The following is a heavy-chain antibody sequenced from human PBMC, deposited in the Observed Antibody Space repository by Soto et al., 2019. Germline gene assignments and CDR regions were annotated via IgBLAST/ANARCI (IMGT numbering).Heavy chain of an antibody. Sequence: GESLKISCKGSGYSFAGYWITWVRQKPGKGLEWMGRIDPSDSQTYYSPSFRGHVTISATKSITTVFLQWSSLIASDTAMYYCARQIYDSDTGPNFQYYFDSWGPGTPVTVSS. J-gene: IGHJ4*02. CDR1: GYSFAGYW. V-gene: IGHV5-10-1*01. CDR3: ARQIYDSDTGPNFQYYFDS. CDR2: IDPSDSQT. D-gene: IGHD3-22*01.